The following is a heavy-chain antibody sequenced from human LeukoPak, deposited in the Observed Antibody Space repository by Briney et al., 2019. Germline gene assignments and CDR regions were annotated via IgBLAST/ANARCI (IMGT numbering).Heavy chain of an antibody. CDR1: GGTFSSYA. CDR3: ARTEGDYSYYYYYYGMDV. CDR2: IIPIFGTA. Sequence: SVKVSCKASGGTFSSYAISWVRQAPGQGLEWMGGIIPIFGTANYAQKFQGRVTITADESTSTAYMELSSLRSEDTAVYYCARTEGDYSYYYYYYGMDVWGQGTTVTVSS. J-gene: IGHJ6*02. D-gene: IGHD4-17*01. V-gene: IGHV1-69*13.